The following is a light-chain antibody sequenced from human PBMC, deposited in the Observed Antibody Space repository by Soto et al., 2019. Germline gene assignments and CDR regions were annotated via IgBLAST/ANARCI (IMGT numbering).Light chain of an antibody. CDR1: SSNIGSNT. Sequence: QSVLTQPPSASGTPGQRVTISYSGSSSNIGSNTVNWYQQLPGTAPKLLIYSNNQRPSGVPDRFSGSESGTSASLAISGLQSEDEADYYCAAWDDSLTGYVFGTGTKVTVL. CDR2: SNN. CDR3: AAWDDSLTGYV. J-gene: IGLJ1*01. V-gene: IGLV1-44*01.